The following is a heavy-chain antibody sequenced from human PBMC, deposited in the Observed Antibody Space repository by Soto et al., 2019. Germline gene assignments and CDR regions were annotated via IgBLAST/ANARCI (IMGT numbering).Heavy chain of an antibody. V-gene: IGHV1-69*01. J-gene: IGHJ4*02. CDR1: GGTFSSYA. CDR2: IIPIFGTA. D-gene: IGHD3-22*01. CDR3: ARLGYDSSGYYYFSGYYFDY. Sequence: QVQLVQSGAEVQKPGSSVKVSCKASGGTFSSYAISWVRQAPGQGLEWMGGIIPIFGTANYAQKFQGRVTITADESTSTAYMELSSLRSEDTAVYYCARLGYDSSGYYYFSGYYFDYWGQGTLVTVSS.